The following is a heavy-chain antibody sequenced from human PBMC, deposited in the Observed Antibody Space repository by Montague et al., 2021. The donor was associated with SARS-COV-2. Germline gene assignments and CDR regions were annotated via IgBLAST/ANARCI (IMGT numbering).Heavy chain of an antibody. J-gene: IGHJ6*02. CDR2: ISYSGST. D-gene: IGHD6-13*01. V-gene: IGHV4-59*11. CDR1: DVPTSAHF. Sequence: SETLSLTCTVSDVPTSAHFWSWIRQSPGKGLEWIGYISYSGSTKYSPSLTSRVTISLGSSRKHLSLELRSVTAADTAVYYCAREQQLAPRGFGVDAWGQGITVIVTS. CDR3: AREQQLAPRGFGVDA.